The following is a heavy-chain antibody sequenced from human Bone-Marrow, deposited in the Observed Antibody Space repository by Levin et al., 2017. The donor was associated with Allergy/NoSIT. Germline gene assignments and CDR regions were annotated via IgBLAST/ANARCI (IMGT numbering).Heavy chain of an antibody. V-gene: IGHV3-33*01. J-gene: IGHJ4*02. CDR1: GFTFSSYG. Sequence: GESLKISCAASGFTFSSYGMHWVRQAPGKGLEWVAVIWYDGSNKYYADSVKGRFTISRDNSKNTLYLQMNSLRAEDTAVYYCARDLRVGRLLQYYFDYWGQGTLVTVSS. CDR2: IWYDGSNK. CDR3: ARDLRVGRLLQYYFDY. D-gene: IGHD2-15*01.